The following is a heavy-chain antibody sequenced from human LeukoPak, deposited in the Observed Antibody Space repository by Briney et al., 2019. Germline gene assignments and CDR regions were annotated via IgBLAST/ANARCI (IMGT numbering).Heavy chain of an antibody. CDR1: GGTFSSYT. J-gene: IGHJ4*02. CDR3: AKAGAAAVFDY. CDR2: IIPIFGSG. V-gene: IGHV1-69*13. Sequence: GASVKVSCKASGGTFSSYTISWVRLAPGHGLEWMGGIIPIFGSGNYAQKFQDRVTITADESTSTAYMELSSLGSEDTAVYYCAKAGAAAVFDYWGQGTLVTVSS. D-gene: IGHD6-13*01.